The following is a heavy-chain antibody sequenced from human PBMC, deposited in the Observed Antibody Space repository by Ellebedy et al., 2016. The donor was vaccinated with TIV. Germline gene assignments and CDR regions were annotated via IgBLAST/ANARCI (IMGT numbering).Heavy chain of an antibody. V-gene: IGHV3-15*01. J-gene: IGHJ4*02. Sequence: GESLKISCEASGIIVTDYFMNWVRQAPGKGLEWVGRIKSKTDGERTEYAAPVKGRVTISRDDSENTVYLQLNSLKTEDTGIYYCTTQILKGYFWGQGALVSVSA. CDR2: IKSKTDGERT. CDR3: TTQILKGYF. CDR1: GIIVTDYF.